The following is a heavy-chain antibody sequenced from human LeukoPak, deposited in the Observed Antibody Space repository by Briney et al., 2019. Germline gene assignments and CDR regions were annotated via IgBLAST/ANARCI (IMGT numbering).Heavy chain of an antibody. CDR1: GGSISSYY. CDR2: ITGSSRGK. V-gene: IGHV3-48*04. CDR3: VRAILHGDYGFDI. Sequence: ETLSLTCNVSGGSISSYYWSWVRQPPGKGLEWISYITGSSRGKSYADSVKGRFIISRDNTKNSLFLQMNSLRAGDTAVYYCVRAILHGDYGFDIWGQGTMVTVSS. D-gene: IGHD4-17*01. J-gene: IGHJ3*02.